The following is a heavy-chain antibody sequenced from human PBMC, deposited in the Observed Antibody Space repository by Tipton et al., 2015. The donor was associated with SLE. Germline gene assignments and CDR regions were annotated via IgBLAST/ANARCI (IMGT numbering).Heavy chain of an antibody. J-gene: IGHJ2*01. CDR2: IHASGSSGST. V-gene: IGHV4-61*02. D-gene: IGHD2-15*01. CDR1: GGSISSGGHY. Sequence: TLSLTCTVSGGSISSGGHYWSWIRQPAGKGLEWIGRIHASGSSGSTEYNPSLKSRVSMSLDTSKNQFSLNLTSVTAADTARYYCARAGVRKGWWLFDLWGRGTLVTVSS. CDR3: ARAGVRKGWWLFDL.